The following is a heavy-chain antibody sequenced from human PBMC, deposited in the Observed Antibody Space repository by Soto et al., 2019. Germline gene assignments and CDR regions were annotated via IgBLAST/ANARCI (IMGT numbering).Heavy chain of an antibody. CDR1: GYTFSNDD. CDR3: ARGKRYTNDY. CDR2: MSPNSGRT. D-gene: IGHD2-2*02. Sequence: GASVKVSCKASGYTFSNDDINWVRQATGQGLEWMGWMSPNSGRTGYAQKFQGRVTMTRNTSSSTAYMELSSLRSDDTAVYYCARGKRYTNDYWGQGTLVTVSS. J-gene: IGHJ4*02. V-gene: IGHV1-8*01.